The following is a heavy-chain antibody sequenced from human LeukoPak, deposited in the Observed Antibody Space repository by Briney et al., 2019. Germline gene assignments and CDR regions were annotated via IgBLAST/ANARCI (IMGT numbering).Heavy chain of an antibody. D-gene: IGHD4-17*01. CDR3: ARDLVTVTKGFDI. J-gene: IGHJ3*02. CDR2: MYYSGST. V-gene: IGHV4-30-4*01. CDR1: GGSISSGDYY. Sequence: SETLSLTCTVSGGSISSGDYYWSWIRQPPGKGLEWIAYMYYSGSTYYNPSLKSRVTMSADTSKNQLSLKLSSVTAADTAVYYCARDLVTVTKGFDIWGQGTMVSVSS.